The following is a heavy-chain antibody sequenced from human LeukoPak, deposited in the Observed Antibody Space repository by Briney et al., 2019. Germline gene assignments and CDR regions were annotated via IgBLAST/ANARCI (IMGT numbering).Heavy chain of an antibody. CDR3: ARGHSGYDEWYFDY. V-gene: IGHV4-59*01. D-gene: IGHD5-12*01. Sequence: SETLSLTCTVSGGSISNCYWSWIRQPPGKGLEWIGYIYYSGSTNYNPSLKSRVTISVDTSKNQFSLKLSSVTAADTAVYYCARGHSGYDEWYFDYWGQGTLVTVSS. CDR1: GGSISNCY. CDR2: IYYSGST. J-gene: IGHJ4*02.